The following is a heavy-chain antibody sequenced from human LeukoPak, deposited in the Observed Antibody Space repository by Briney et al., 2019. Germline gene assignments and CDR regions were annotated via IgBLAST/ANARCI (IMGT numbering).Heavy chain of an antibody. D-gene: IGHD3-9*01. Sequence: ASVKVSCKASGYTFTSYYMHWVRQAPGQGLEWMGIINPSGGSTSYAQKFQGRVTMTRDMSTSTVYMELSSLRSEDTAVYYCARGTYYDILTGYWGYFDYWGQGTRVTVSS. J-gene: IGHJ4*02. CDR1: GYTFTSYY. CDR2: INPSGGST. CDR3: ARGTYYDILTGYWGYFDY. V-gene: IGHV1-46*01.